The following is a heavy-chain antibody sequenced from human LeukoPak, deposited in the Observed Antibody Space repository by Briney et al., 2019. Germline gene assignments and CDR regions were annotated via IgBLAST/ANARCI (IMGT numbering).Heavy chain of an antibody. CDR3: AKPRGFCSGTSCYLEY. J-gene: IGHJ4*02. V-gene: IGHV7-4-1*02. Sequence: EASVKVSCMHSVYTFTTYALNWVRPAPGQGLEWMGWINTNTGNPTYAQDFTGRFVFSLDTSVNTAYLQISSLQAEDTAVYFCAKPRGFCSGTSCYLEYWGQGTLVTVSS. CDR2: INTNTGNP. D-gene: IGHD2-2*01. CDR1: VYTFTTYA.